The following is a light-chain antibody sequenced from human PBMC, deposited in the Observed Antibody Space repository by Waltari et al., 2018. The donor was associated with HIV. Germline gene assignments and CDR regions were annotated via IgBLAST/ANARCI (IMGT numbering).Light chain of an antibody. CDR1: QTVSSTS. CDR2: GAS. J-gene: IGKJ1*01. CDR3: QQYGSSPQT. Sequence: VLTQSPGTLSLSPGERATLSCRASQTVSSTSLAWYQQKPGQAPRLLIYGASSRATGIPDRFSGSGSGTDFTLTISRLEPEDFAVYYCQQYGSSPQTFGQGTKVEIK. V-gene: IGKV3-20*01.